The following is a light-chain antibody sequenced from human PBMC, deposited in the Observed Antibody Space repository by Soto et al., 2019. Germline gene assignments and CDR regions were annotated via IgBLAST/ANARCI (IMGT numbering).Light chain of an antibody. Sequence: QSALAQPPSASGSPGQSVTISCTGTKNDIGADNYGSWYQQHPGKAPKLMIYEVSNRPSGVSGRFSGSKSGNTASLTISGLQADDEADYYCSSYTTNSAPFVFGTGTKVTVL. CDR2: EVS. CDR1: KNDIGADNY. V-gene: IGLV2-14*01. J-gene: IGLJ1*01. CDR3: SSYTTNSAPFV.